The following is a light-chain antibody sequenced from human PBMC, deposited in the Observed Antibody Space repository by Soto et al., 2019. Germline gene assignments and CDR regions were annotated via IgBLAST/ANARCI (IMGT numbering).Light chain of an antibody. CDR1: HNDIGTYDY. CDR3: ASWDDNLNGPV. Sequence: QSALTQPTSVSGSPGQSITISCTGNHNDIGTYDYVSWYQQHPGRAPRLLIHGVTTRPSGISGRFSASKSGLTASLTISGLQSEDEADYYCASWDDNLNGPVFGRGTKLTVL. CDR2: GVT. J-gene: IGLJ2*01. V-gene: IGLV2-14*03.